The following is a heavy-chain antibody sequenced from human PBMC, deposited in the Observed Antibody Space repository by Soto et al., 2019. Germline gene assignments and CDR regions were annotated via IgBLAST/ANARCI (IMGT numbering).Heavy chain of an antibody. V-gene: IGHV3-30-3*01. CDR1: GFTFSSYA. CDR2: ISYDGSNK. CDR3: GRDLWIQLWFFDY. Sequence: QVQLVESGGGVVQPGRSLRLSCAASGFTFSSYAMHWVRQAPGKGLEWVAVISYDGSNKYYADSVKGRFTISRDNSKNTLYLQMNSLRAEDTAVYYGGRDLWIQLWFFDYWGQGTLVTVSS. J-gene: IGHJ4*02. D-gene: IGHD5-18*01.